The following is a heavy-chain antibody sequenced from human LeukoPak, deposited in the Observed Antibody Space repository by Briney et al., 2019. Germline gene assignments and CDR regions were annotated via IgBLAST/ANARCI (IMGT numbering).Heavy chain of an antibody. Sequence: GGSLRLSCAASGFTFSSYAMSWVRQAPGKGPEWVSAISGSGGSTYYADSVKGRFTISRDNSKNTLYLQMNSLRAEDTAVYYCAKISLHDYGDYADYWGQGTLVTVSS. J-gene: IGHJ4*02. D-gene: IGHD4-17*01. CDR1: GFTFSSYA. V-gene: IGHV3-23*01. CDR3: AKISLHDYGDYADY. CDR2: ISGSGGST.